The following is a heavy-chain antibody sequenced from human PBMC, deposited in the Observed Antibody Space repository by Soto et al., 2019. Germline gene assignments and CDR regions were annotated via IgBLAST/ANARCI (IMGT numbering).Heavy chain of an antibody. Sequence: ASVKVSCKASGGSFTYTLSWVRQAPGQGLEWMGGIIPIFGTTNYAQKFQGRVTITADESTKTAYMELSTLRSEDTGVYYCARLHRHGTYGMDVWGKGTTVTVSS. J-gene: IGHJ6*04. CDR1: GGSFTYT. V-gene: IGHV1-69*13. CDR3: ARLHRHGTYGMDV. CDR2: IIPIFGTT.